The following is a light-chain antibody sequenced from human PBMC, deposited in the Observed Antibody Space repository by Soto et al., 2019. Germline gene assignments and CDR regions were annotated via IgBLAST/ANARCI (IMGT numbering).Light chain of an antibody. CDR3: QSYDSSLSGYV. Sequence: QSVLTQPPSVSGAPGQRVTISCTGSSSNIGAGYDVHWYLQLPGTAPKLLIYGNSNRPSGVPDRFSGSKSGTSASLAISGLQAEDEAEYYCQSYDSSLSGYVFGTGTKLTVL. J-gene: IGLJ1*01. V-gene: IGLV1-40*01. CDR1: SSNIGAGYD. CDR2: GNS.